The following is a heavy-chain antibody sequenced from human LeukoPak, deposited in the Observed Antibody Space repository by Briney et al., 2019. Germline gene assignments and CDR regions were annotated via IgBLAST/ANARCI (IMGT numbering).Heavy chain of an antibody. CDR1: GNSW. Sequence: TGESLRLSCAASGNSWRHWVRQAPGKGLVWVSHINTDGSWTSYADSVKGRFTISKDNAKNTVYLQMNSLRAEDTAVYYCVSFYETYWGRGPLVPVSS. J-gene: IGHJ4*02. V-gene: IGHV3-74*01. D-gene: IGHD2/OR15-2a*01. CDR2: INTDGSWT. CDR3: VSFYETY.